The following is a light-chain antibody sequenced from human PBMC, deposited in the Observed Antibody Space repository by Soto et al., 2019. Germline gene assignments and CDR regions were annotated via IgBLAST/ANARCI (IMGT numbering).Light chain of an antibody. CDR1: QSISSY. Sequence: DMEMTQSPSSLSASVEDRFTITCRASQSISSYLNWYQQKPGKAPKRLIYDASNLQSGVPSRFSGSGSGTEFTLTISSLQPEAFATYSCLQHYSYPWSFGQGTKVDIK. CDR3: LQHYSYPWS. J-gene: IGKJ1*01. CDR2: DAS. V-gene: IGKV1-17*01.